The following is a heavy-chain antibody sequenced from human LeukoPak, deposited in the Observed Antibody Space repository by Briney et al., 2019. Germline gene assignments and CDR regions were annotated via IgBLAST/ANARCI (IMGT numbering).Heavy chain of an antibody. CDR1: GYTFTVYY. V-gene: IGHV1-2*02. CDR3: ARAVVGTTNWFDP. D-gene: IGHD1-1*01. Sequence: ASVKVSCKASGYTFTVYYMHWVRQAPGQGLEWMGWIRPNSGGTNYAQKFQGRVTMTRDASVSTAYMELSSLRSDDTAVYYCARAVVGTTNWFDPWGQGTLVTVSS. J-gene: IGHJ5*02. CDR2: IRPNSGGT.